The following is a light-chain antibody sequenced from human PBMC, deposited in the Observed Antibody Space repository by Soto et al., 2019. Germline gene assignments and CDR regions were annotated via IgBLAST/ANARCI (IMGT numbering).Light chain of an antibody. CDR1: SGSVSTSYY. CDR3: GLYMGSGIWV. CDR2: STN. J-gene: IGLJ3*02. Sequence: QTVVTQEPSFSVSPGRTVTLTCGLSSGSVSTSYYPRWYQQTPGQAPRTLIYSTNTRSSGVPDRFSGSILGNKAALTITGAQADDVSDYYCGLYMGSGIWVFGGGTKLTV. V-gene: IGLV8-61*01.